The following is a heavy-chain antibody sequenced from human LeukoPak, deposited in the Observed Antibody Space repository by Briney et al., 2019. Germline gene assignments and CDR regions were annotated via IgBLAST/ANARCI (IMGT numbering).Heavy chain of an antibody. CDR3: ARGLRGYYDFWSGYYPSYFDY. J-gene: IGHJ4*02. CDR1: GGSFSGYY. CDR2: INHSGST. Sequence: SETLSLTCAVYGGSFSGYYWSWIRQPPGKGLEWIGEINHSGSTNYNPSLKSRVTISVDTSKNQLSLKLSSVTAADTAVYYCARGLRGYYDFWSGYYPSYFDYWGQGTLVTVSS. D-gene: IGHD3-3*01. V-gene: IGHV4-34*01.